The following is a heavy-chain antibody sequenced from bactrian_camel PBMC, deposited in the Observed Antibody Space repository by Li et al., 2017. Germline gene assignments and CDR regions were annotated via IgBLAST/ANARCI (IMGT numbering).Heavy chain of an antibody. CDR1: GFTFTKYA. D-gene: IGHD3*01. V-gene: IGHV3S40*01. CDR2: INSGGDIT. J-gene: IGHJ4*01. Sequence: DVQLVESGGGSVQAGGSLRLSCAASGFTFTKYAMNWVRQAPGKGLQWVSRINSGGDITYSDDSVKGRFTISRDNAKDTLYLQKNSLKIEDTAVYYCALGSSRQATMTARGKGTQVTVS.